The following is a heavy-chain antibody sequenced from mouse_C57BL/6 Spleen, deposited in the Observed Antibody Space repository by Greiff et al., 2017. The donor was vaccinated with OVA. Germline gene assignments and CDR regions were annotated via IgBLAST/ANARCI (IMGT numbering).Heavy chain of an antibody. D-gene: IGHD1-1*01. V-gene: IGHV1-18*01. CDR1: GYTFTDYN. Sequence: EVQLQQSGPELVKPGASVKIPCKASGYTFTDYNMDWVKQSHGKSLEWIGDINPNNGGTIYNQKFKGKATLTVDKSSSTAYMELRSLTSEDTAVYYCARERDYGSSYYFDYWGQGTTLTVSS. J-gene: IGHJ2*01. CDR2: INPNNGGT. CDR3: ARERDYGSSYYFDY.